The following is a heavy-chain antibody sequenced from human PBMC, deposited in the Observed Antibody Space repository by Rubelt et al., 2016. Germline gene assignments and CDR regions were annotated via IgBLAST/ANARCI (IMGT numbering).Heavy chain of an antibody. Sequence: QVQLQESGPGLVKPSETLSLTCTVSGYSISSGYHWGWIRQPPGKGLEWIGSIYHSGSTYYNPSLKSRVTISVDRSKNQFSLKVNSVTAAETAGYYCARSSGYDYVYDYWGQGTLVTVSS. J-gene: IGHJ4*02. V-gene: IGHV4-38-2*02. CDR1: GYSISSGYH. D-gene: IGHD5-12*01. CDR2: IYHSGST. CDR3: ARSSGYDYVYDY.